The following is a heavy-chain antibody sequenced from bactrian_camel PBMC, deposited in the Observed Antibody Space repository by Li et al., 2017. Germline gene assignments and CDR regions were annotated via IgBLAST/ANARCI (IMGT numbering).Heavy chain of an antibody. CDR2: ISTGDGGT. CDR1: GFTFSNGW. V-gene: IGHV3S6*01. J-gene: IGHJ4*01. D-gene: IGHD5*01. Sequence: VQLVESGGGLVQPGGSLRLSCALSGFTFSNGWMHWVRQAPGKGLEWVASISTGDGGTNSVDSVKGRFTISRDNAKNMLYLQMNNLEPEDTAMYYCAAGGGWGGVCQPDGVDYKYWGQGTQVTVS. CDR3: AAGGGWGGVCQPDGVDYKY.